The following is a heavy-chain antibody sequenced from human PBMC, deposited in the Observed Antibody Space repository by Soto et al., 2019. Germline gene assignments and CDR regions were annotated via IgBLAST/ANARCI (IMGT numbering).Heavy chain of an antibody. Sequence: GGSLRLSCAASGFTFSSYAMHWVRQAPGKGLEWVSAISGSGGSTYYADSVKGRFTISRDNSKNTLYLQMNSLRAEDTAVYYCAKGGLTGTINYYYGMDVWGQGTTVTVSS. D-gene: IGHD1-1*01. V-gene: IGHV3-23*01. J-gene: IGHJ6*02. CDR2: ISGSGGST. CDR3: AKGGLTGTINYYYGMDV. CDR1: GFTFSSYA.